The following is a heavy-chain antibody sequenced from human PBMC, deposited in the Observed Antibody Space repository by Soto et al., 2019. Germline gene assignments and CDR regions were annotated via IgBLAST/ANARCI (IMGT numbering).Heavy chain of an antibody. D-gene: IGHD4-17*01. CDR2: INSDGSST. CDR1: GFTFSSYW. J-gene: IGHJ6*02. V-gene: IGHV3-74*01. CDR3: VRFYGMDV. Sequence: EVQLVESGGGLVQPGGTLRLSCAASGFTFSSYWMYWVRQAPGKGLVWVSRINSDGSSTTYADSVKGRFTISRDNAKNTLFLQTNSLSAEHTAVYYCVRFYGMDVWGQGTTVTVS.